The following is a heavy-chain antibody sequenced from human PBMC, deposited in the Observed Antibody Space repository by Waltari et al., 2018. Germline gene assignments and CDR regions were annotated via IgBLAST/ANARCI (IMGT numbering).Heavy chain of an antibody. CDR3: ARDQWFGFDI. CDR2: IKKDGGEE. CDR1: GFTLSDYW. J-gene: IGHJ3*02. D-gene: IGHD3-22*01. V-gene: IGHV3-7*01. Sequence: EVQLVESGGGLVQPGGSLGLSCAATGFTLSDYWVSWGRQAPGKRRGWLANIKKDGGEEYYVDSVRGRFTISRDNAKNSLYLQMNSLRPEDTAVYYCARDQWFGFDIWGQGTMVTVSS.